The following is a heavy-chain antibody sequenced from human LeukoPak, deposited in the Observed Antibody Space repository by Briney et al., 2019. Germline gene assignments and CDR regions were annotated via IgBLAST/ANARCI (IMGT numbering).Heavy chain of an antibody. CDR1: GFAVSSNY. V-gene: IGHV3-66*01. J-gene: IGHJ4*02. D-gene: IGHD3-10*01. Sequence: GGSLRLSCAASGFAVSSNYMSWVRQAPGKGLEWVSVIYSGGSTYYADSVKGRFTISRDNSKNTLYLQMNSLRAEDTAVYYCARGGITMPLDYWGQGTLVTVSS. CDR3: ARGGITMPLDY. CDR2: IYSGGST.